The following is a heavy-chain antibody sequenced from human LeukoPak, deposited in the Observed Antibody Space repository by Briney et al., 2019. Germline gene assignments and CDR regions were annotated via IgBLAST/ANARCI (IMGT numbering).Heavy chain of an antibody. D-gene: IGHD3-22*01. Sequence: PGGSLRLSCAASGFTFDDYAMHWVRQAPGKGLEWVSGISWNSGSIGYADSAKGRFTISRDNAKNSLYLQMNSLRAEDMALYYCAKDLLRDYYDSSGRFDYWGQGTLVTVSS. CDR1: GFTFDDYA. CDR3: AKDLLRDYYDSSGRFDY. V-gene: IGHV3-9*03. CDR2: ISWNSGSI. J-gene: IGHJ4*02.